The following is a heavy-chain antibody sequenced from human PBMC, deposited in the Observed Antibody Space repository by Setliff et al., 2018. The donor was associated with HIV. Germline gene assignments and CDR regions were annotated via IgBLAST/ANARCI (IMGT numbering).Heavy chain of an antibody. J-gene: IGHJ6*03. CDR2: IYPGDSDT. V-gene: IGHV5-51*01. Sequence: PGESLKISCKGSGYYFTTFWIAWVRQMPGKGLEWMGLIYPGDSDTRYSPSFQGQVTISADRSISTAYLQWNSLKASDTAMYYCARVVNDFVVRGFVYYMDVWGKGTTVTVSS. CDR3: ARVVNDFVVRGFVYYMDV. CDR1: GYYFTTFW. D-gene: IGHD3-10*01.